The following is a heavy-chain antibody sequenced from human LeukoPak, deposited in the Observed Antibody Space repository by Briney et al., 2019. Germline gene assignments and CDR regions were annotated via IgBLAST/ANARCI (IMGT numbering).Heavy chain of an antibody. Sequence: SVKVSCKASGGTFSSYAISWVRQAPGQGLEWMGGIIPIFGTANYAQKFQGRVTITTDESTSTAYMELSSLRSEDTAVYYCSRMGLSTVTTLFYYYYYMDVWGKGTTVTVSS. J-gene: IGHJ6*03. CDR3: SRMGLSTVTTLFYYYYYMDV. CDR2: IIPIFGTA. D-gene: IGHD4-11*01. CDR1: GGTFSSYA. V-gene: IGHV1-69*05.